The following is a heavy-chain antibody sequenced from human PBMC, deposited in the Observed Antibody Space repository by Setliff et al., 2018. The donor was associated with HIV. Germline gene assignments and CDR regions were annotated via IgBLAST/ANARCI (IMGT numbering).Heavy chain of an antibody. V-gene: IGHV4-34*01. Sequence: PSETLSLTCAVYGGSLSGYHWSWIRQSPEKGLEWSGEINHSGSTYYNPSLKSRVTMSVDTSKNQFSLKLSSVTAADTAVYYCARRGGYSYGYMDVWGKGTTVTVSS. CDR3: ARRGGYSYGYMDV. D-gene: IGHD5-18*01. J-gene: IGHJ6*03. CDR2: INHSGST. CDR1: GGSLSGYH.